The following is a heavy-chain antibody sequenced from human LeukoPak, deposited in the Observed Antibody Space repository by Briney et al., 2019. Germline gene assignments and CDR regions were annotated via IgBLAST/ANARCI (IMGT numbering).Heavy chain of an antibody. J-gene: IGHJ4*02. CDR2: ISYDGSNK. CDR1: GGTFSSYG. D-gene: IGHD3-10*01. CDR3: AELTSMVEQY. Sequence: RGASVKVSCKASGGTFSSYGMHWVRQAPGKGLEWVAVISYDGSNKYYADSVKGRFTISRDNSKNTLYLQMNSLRAEDTAVYYCAELTSMVEQYWGQGTLVTVSS. V-gene: IGHV3-30*03.